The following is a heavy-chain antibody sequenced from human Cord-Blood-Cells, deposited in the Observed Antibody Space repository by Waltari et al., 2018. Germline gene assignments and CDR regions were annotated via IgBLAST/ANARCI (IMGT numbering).Heavy chain of an antibody. CDR2: IYLSGST. J-gene: IGHJ3*02. CDR1: GGSISSSNW. D-gene: IGHD3-10*01. V-gene: IGHV4-4*02. Sequence: QVQLQESGPGLVKPSGTLYLTCAVSGGSISSSNWWSWVCPPPGKGLEWIGEIYLSGSTNYNPSLNSRVPISVDKSKNQFSLKLSSVTAADTAVYYCASRSGDGSGSYYDAFDIWGQGTMVTVSS. CDR3: ASRSGDGSGSYYDAFDI.